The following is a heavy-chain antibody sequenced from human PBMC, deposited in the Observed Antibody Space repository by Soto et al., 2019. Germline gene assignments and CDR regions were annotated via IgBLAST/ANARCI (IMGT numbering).Heavy chain of an antibody. Sequence: GGSLRLSCVASGLTFGSRAMSWVRQAPGEGLQWVSTITDTGGDAKYADSVRGRFVISRDNSKKTLYLQMTSLTAEDSAMYFCSRGSTDSYPGSRIFDFWGRGTLVTVSS. V-gene: IGHV3-23*01. J-gene: IGHJ4*02. CDR1: GLTFGSRA. CDR2: ITDTGGDA. D-gene: IGHD3-10*01. CDR3: SRGSTDSYPGSRIFDF.